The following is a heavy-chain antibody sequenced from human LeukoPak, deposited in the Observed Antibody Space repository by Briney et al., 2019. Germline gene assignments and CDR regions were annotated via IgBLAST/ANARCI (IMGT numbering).Heavy chain of an antibody. CDR1: GYTFTSYD. D-gene: IGHD3-10*01. V-gene: IGHV1-8*01. J-gene: IGHJ4*02. Sequence: ASVKVSCKASGYTFTSYDTNWVRQATGQGLEWMGWMNPNSGNTGYAQKFQGRVTMTRNTSISTAYMELSSLRSEDTAVYYCARFLGGVRGVIITFGEGLDYWGQGTLVTVSS. CDR3: ARFLGGVRGVIITFGEGLDY. CDR2: MNPNSGNT.